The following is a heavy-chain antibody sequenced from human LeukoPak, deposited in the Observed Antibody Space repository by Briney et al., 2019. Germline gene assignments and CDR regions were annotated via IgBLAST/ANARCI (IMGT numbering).Heavy chain of an antibody. CDR2: INGSAGST. Sequence: GGSLRLSCAASGFTFSNYAMSWVRQAPGKGLEWVSGINGSAGSTYYADSVKGRFSISRDNSKNTVYLQMNRLRAEDTAAYYCAKDLGYRSGWFLVAFDVWGQGTMVTVS. CDR1: GFTFSNYA. CDR3: AKDLGYRSGWFLVAFDV. D-gene: IGHD6-19*01. J-gene: IGHJ3*01. V-gene: IGHV3-23*01.